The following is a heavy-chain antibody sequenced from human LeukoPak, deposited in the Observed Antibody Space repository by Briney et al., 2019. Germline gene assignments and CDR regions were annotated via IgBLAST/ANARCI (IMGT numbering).Heavy chain of an antibody. CDR2: ISAYNGNT. CDR1: GYTFTSYG. Sequence: GASVKVSCKASGYTFTSYGISWVRQAPGQGLEWMGWISAYNGNTNYAQKLQGRVTMTTDTSTSTAYMELRSLRSDDTAVYYCARCIAAAGKLLYYYYMDVWGKGTTVTVSS. D-gene: IGHD6-13*01. V-gene: IGHV1-18*01. J-gene: IGHJ6*03. CDR3: ARCIAAAGKLLYYYYMDV.